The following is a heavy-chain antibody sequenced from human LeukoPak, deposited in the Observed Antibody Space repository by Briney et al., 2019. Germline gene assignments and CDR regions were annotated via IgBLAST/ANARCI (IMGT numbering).Heavy chain of an antibody. D-gene: IGHD5-24*01. CDR3: ARSGRDGYNLSAEYFQH. CDR2: INHSGST. Sequence: SETLSLTCAVYGGSFSGYYWSWIRQPPGKGLEWIGEINHSGSTNYNPSLKSRVTISVDTSKNQFSLKLSSVTAADTAVYYCARSGRDGYNLSAEYFQHWGQGTLVTVSS. J-gene: IGHJ1*01. V-gene: IGHV4-34*01. CDR1: GGSFSGYY.